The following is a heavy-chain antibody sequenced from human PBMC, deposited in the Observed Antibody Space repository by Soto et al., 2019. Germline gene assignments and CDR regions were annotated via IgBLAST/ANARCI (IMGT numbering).Heavy chain of an antibody. J-gene: IGHJ4*02. CDR2: ISGSGGST. Sequence: GGSLRLSCAASGFTFSSYAMSWVRQAPGKGLEWVSAISGSGGSTYYADSVKGRFTISRDNSKNTLYLQMNSLRAEDTAVYYCAKSLRPYDSSGPFDYWGQGTLVTVSS. CDR3: AKSLRPYDSSGPFDY. D-gene: IGHD3-22*01. CDR1: GFTFSSYA. V-gene: IGHV3-23*01.